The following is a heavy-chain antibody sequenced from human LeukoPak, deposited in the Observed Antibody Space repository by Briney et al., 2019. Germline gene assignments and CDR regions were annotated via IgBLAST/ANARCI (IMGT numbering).Heavy chain of an antibody. D-gene: IGHD3-10*01. Sequence: PGGSLRLSCAASGFTFSSYSMNWVRQAPGKGLEWVSYISSSSSTIYYADSVKGRFTISRDNAKNSLYLQMNSLRAEDTAVYYCVFFYSPGAEWFGELLYYFDYWGQGTLVTVSS. J-gene: IGHJ4*02. CDR1: GFTFSSYS. CDR3: VFFYSPGAEWFGELLYYFDY. CDR2: ISSSSSTI. V-gene: IGHV3-48*04.